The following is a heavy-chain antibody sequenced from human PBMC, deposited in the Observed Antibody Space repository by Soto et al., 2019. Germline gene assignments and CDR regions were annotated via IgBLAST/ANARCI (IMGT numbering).Heavy chain of an antibody. D-gene: IGHD4-4*01. V-gene: IGHV3-7*03. CDR1: GFSFSSYW. CDR2: IKEDGGEQ. Sequence: PGGSLRLSCAASGFSFSSYWMSWVRQAPGKGPEWVANIKEDGGEQHYVDSVKGRFTISRDNTENSLFLQMNNLRAEDSAIYYCAITTSTVSYWFDPWGPGTQVPVSS. CDR3: AITTSTVSYWFDP. J-gene: IGHJ5*02.